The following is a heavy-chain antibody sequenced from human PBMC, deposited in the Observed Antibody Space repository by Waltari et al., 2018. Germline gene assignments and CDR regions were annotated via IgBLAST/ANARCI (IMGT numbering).Heavy chain of an antibody. D-gene: IGHD3-10*01. V-gene: IGHV4-59*08. Sequence: QVQLQESGPGLVKPSETLSLTCSVSGGSMSNYYWSWIRQPPGKGLEWIGYIYHSGNTNYNPSLKSRVTISIDTSKNQFSLKLISVTAADTAVYYCARGWRSPLSPWGQGMLVTVSS. J-gene: IGHJ5*02. CDR3: ARGWRSPLSP. CDR2: IYHSGNT. CDR1: GGSMSNYY.